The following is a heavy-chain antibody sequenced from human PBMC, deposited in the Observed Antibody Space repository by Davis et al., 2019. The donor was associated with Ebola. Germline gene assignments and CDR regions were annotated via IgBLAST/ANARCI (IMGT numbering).Heavy chain of an antibody. D-gene: IGHD2-2*01. CDR1: GFTFSSYW. CDR3: ARSSYQPDY. Sequence: PGGSLRLSCAASGFTFSSYWMYWVRHAPGKGLVWVSRINPDGSFTDYADSVKGRFSISRDSTSNTLYLQMNGLRAEDTAVYYCARSSYQPDYWGQGTLVTVSS. V-gene: IGHV3-74*01. J-gene: IGHJ4*02. CDR2: INPDGSFT.